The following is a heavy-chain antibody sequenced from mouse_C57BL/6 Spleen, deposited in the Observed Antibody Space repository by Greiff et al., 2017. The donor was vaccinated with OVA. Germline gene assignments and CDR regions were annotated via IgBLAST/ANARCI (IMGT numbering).Heavy chain of an antibody. J-gene: IGHJ1*03. Sequence: EVMLVESEGGLVQPGSSMKLSCTASGFTFSDYYMAWVRQVPEKGLEWVANINYDGSSTYYLDSLKSRFIISRDNAKNILYLQMSSLKSEDTATYYCARGHYYGTYWYFDVWGTGTTVTVSS. D-gene: IGHD1-1*01. V-gene: IGHV5-16*01. CDR3: ARGHYYGTYWYFDV. CDR2: INYDGSST. CDR1: GFTFSDYY.